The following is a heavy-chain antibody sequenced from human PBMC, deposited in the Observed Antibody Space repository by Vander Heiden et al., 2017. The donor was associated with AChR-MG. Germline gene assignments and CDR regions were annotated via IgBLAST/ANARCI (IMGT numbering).Heavy chain of an antibody. Sequence: QLVESGGGLVQPGGSLSLSCAASGFTFNTYWMTWSRQAPGKGLEWVATINQDGSEKHDVDSVKGRFTIARDNAQNSLFLQMNSLRVEDTAVYYCATGRSHETGGKGTLVTVSS. D-gene: IGHD2-15*01. J-gene: IGHJ4*02. CDR1: GFTFNTYW. V-gene: IGHV3-7*01. CDR3: ATGRSHET. CDR2: INQDGSEK.